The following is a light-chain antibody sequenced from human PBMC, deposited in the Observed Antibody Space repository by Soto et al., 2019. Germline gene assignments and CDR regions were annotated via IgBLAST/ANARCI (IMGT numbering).Light chain of an antibody. CDR3: QSYDRNNVNVV. CDR2: EDN. CDR1: SGSIGSDX. J-gene: IGLJ2*01. V-gene: IGLV6-57*02. Sequence: NFMLTQPHSVSESPGKTVTISCTGSSGSIGSDXVQWFQQRPGSAPTTVIFEDNQRPSGVSDRFSGSVDSSSNSASLTISGLQTEDEADYYCQSYDRNNVNVVFGGGTKVTVL.